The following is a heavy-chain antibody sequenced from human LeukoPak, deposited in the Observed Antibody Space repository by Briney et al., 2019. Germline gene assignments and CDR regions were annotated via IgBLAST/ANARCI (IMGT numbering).Heavy chain of an antibody. V-gene: IGHV4-30-2*01. Sequence: SQTLSLTCTVSGGSISSGGYYWSWIRQPPGKGLEWIGYIYHSGSTYYNPSLKSRVTISVDTSKNQFSLKLSSVTAADTAVYYCARVNCSSTSCYPYYYYYYYMDVWGKGTTVTVSS. D-gene: IGHD2-2*01. CDR1: GGSISSGGYY. J-gene: IGHJ6*03. CDR3: ARVNCSSTSCYPYYYYYYYMDV. CDR2: IYHSGST.